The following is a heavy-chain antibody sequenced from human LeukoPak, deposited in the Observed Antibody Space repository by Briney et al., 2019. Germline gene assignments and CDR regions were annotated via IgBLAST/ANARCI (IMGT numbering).Heavy chain of an antibody. CDR1: GFSFSRYE. J-gene: IGHJ4*02. Sequence: GGSLRLSCATSGFSFSRYEMNWVRQAPGKGLEWVAYIDSRSTTIYYADSMKGRFTISRDNAKNSLYLQMNSLRVGDTAIYYCAREEYQVLLDWGQGILVTVSS. CDR2: IDSRSTTI. CDR3: AREEYQVLLD. V-gene: IGHV3-48*03. D-gene: IGHD2/OR15-2a*01.